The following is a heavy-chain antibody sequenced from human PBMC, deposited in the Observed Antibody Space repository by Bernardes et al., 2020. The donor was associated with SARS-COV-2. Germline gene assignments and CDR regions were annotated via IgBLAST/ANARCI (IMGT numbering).Heavy chain of an antibody. D-gene: IGHD7-27*01. CDR1: GFTFNNYA. CDR2: LSAAGGST. V-gene: IGHV3-23*01. Sequence: GGSLRLSCAASGFTFNNYAMRWVRQAPGTGLEWVSCLSAAGGSTYYAYSMNGRFTITRDNSRNTLYLQMSSLSAEDTAIYYCAKDANWGSAYYYFYYWGQGTPVTVSA. CDR3: AKDANWGSAYYYFYY. J-gene: IGHJ4*02.